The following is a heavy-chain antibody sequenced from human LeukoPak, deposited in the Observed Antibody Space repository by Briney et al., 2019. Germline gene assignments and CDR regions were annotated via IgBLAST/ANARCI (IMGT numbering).Heavy chain of an antibody. CDR2: IYPGDSDT. D-gene: IGHD4-17*01. CDR3: ARLLEGYGDYEYYFDY. Sequence: GESLKISCKGSGYSFTSYWMGWVRQMPGKGLEGMGGIYPGDSDTRYSPSFQGQVTISADQSLSTAYLQWSSLKASDTAMYYCARLLEGYGDYEYYFDYWGQGTLVTVSS. V-gene: IGHV5-51*01. J-gene: IGHJ4*02. CDR1: GYSFTSYW.